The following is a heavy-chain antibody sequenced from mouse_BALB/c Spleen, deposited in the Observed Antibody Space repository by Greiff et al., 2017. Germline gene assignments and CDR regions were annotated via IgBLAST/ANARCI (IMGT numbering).Heavy chain of an antibody. CDR1: GYTFTDYA. CDR2: ISTYYGNT. J-gene: IGHJ3*01. V-gene: IGHV1-67*01. CDR3: AMITLFAY. D-gene: IGHD2-4*01. Sequence: VKLQQSGPELVRPGVSVKISCKGSGYTFTDYAMHWVKQSHAKSLEWIGVISTYYGNTNYNQKFKGKATMTVDKSSSTAYMELARLTSEDSAIYYCAMITLFAYWGQGTLVTVSA.